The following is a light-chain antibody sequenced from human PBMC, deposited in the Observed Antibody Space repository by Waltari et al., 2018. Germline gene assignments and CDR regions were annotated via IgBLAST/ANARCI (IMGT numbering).Light chain of an antibody. CDR1: QTVSSRY. J-gene: IGKJ3*01. V-gene: IGKV3-20*01. Sequence: VLTQSPGTLSLSPGERAPLSCRASQTVSSRYFAWYQQKPGQAPRLLIYAASTRATGIPDRFSGSGSGTDFTLTISRLEPDDFAVYYCQQYGSSFTFGPGTKVDIK. CDR2: AAS. CDR3: QQYGSSFT.